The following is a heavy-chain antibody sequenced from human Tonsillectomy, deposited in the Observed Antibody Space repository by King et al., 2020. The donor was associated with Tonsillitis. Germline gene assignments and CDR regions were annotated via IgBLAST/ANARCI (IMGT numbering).Heavy chain of an antibody. J-gene: IGHJ4*02. V-gene: IGHV3-49*04. CDR3: IRGGDFWSGYYLLDN. D-gene: IGHD3-3*01. CDR2: IKSEPYGGTT. Sequence: VQLVESGGGLVKPGRSLRLSCTASGFTFGDYPMSWVRQAPGKGLEWVGFIKSEPYGGTTEYAASVKGRFTISRDDSKSVAYLQMNSLKTEDTAVYYCIRGGDFWSGYYLLDNWGQGTLVTVSS. CDR1: GFTFGDYP.